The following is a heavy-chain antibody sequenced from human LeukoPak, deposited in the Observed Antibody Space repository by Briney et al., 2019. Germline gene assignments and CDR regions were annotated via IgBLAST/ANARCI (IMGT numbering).Heavy chain of an antibody. Sequence: PSETLSLTCAVYGGSFSGYYWSWIRQPPGKGLEWIGEINHSGSTNYNPSLKSRVTISVDTSKNQFSLKLSSVTAADTAVYYCARGHTVVSFDYWGQGTLVTVSS. CDR3: ARGHTVVSFDY. CDR2: INHSGST. CDR1: GGSFSGYY. D-gene: IGHD4-23*01. V-gene: IGHV4-34*01. J-gene: IGHJ4*02.